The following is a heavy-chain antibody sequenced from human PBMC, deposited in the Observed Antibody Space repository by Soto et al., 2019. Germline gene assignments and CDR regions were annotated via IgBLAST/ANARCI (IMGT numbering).Heavy chain of an antibody. J-gene: IGHJ5*02. CDR1: GYSFTSYW. CDR2: IYPGDSDI. Sequence: GESLKISCEGSGYSFTSYWIGWVRQMPGKGLEWVGIIYPGDSDIIYSPSVQGQVTISADKSISTAYLQFNILKASDTAMYYCVRALGGTTHCWFAPWGQGTLVTVSS. D-gene: IGHD1-26*01. V-gene: IGHV5-51*01. CDR3: VRALGGTTHCWFAP.